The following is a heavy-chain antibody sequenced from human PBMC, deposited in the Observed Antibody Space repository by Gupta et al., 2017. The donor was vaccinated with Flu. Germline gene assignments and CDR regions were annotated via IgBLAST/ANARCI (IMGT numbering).Heavy chain of an antibody. J-gene: IGHJ6*02. CDR2: ISGSAGST. CDR3: ARELGIRYSGGVPFYYYGLDV. D-gene: IGHD6-25*01. CDR1: GLTFSRYL. V-gene: IGHV3-23*01. Sequence: EVQLLESGGGLVQPGGSVRLSCAASGLTFSRYLMTRVRQAPGLGLEWVASISGSAGSTYYADSVKGRFTLSRDNSKNTLDLEMNGLRAEDTAIYYCARELGIRYSGGVPFYYYGLDVWGQGTTVTVSS.